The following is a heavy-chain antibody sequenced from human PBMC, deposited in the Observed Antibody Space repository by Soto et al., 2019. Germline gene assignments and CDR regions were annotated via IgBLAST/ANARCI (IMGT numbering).Heavy chain of an antibody. CDR3: ARPGRVAAAGESDS. CDR1: GFTFSNFW. V-gene: IGHV3-7*01. D-gene: IGHD6-13*01. J-gene: IGHJ5*02. Sequence: EVQLVEAGGGLVQPGGSLRLSCEASGFTFSNFWMTWVRQAPGKGLEWVANIKQDGSQKYHVDSVKGRFTISRDNARNSLHLQINDLRAEGTAVYYCARPGRVAAAGESDSWGQGTLVTVSS. CDR2: IKQDGSQK.